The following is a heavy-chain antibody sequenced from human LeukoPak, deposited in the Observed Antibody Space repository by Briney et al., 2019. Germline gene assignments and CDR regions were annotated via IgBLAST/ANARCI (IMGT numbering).Heavy chain of an antibody. CDR1: GFTFSNAW. CDR3: TTRGYSSGQDYYYYYMDV. Sequence: GGSLRLSCAASGFTFSNAWMSWVRQAPGKGLEWVGRIKSKTDGGTTDYAAPAKGRFTISRDDSKNTLYLQMNSLKTEDTAVYYCTTRGYSSGQDYYYYYMDVWGKGTTVTVSS. CDR2: IKSKTDGGTT. D-gene: IGHD6-19*01. J-gene: IGHJ6*03. V-gene: IGHV3-15*01.